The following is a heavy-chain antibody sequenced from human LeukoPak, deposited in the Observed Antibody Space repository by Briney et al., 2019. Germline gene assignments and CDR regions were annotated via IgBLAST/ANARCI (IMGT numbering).Heavy chain of an antibody. V-gene: IGHV3-23*01. CDR3: AKGSYYDSSGSFYFDY. CDR1: RFTFSSYA. Sequence: GGSLRLSCAASRFTFSSYAMSWVRQAPGKGLEWVSGISGSGDNTYYADSVKGRFTISRDNSKNTLYVQVNSLGTEDTAAYYCAKGSYYDSSGSFYFDYWGQGTLVTVSS. CDR2: ISGSGDNT. D-gene: IGHD3-22*01. J-gene: IGHJ4*02.